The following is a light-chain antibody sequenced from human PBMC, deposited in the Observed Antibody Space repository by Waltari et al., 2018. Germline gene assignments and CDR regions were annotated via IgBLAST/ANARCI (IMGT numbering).Light chain of an antibody. CDR1: QSVSRT. V-gene: IGKV3-20*01. J-gene: IGKJ1*01. CDR2: DAS. Sequence: EIVLTQSPGTLSLSPGERATLSCRASQSVSRTLAWYQQKPGQAPRLLIDDASSRATGIPDRFRGSGSGTDFSLTISRLEPEDFAVYYCQKYGTLPATFGQGTKVEI. CDR3: QKYGTLPAT.